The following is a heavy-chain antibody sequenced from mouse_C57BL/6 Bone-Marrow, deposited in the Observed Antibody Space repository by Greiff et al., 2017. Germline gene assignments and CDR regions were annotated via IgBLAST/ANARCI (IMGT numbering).Heavy chain of an antibody. CDR3: ARWGIYYDYDGPYYYAMDY. Sequence: VQLQQSGPELVKPGASVKISCKASGYTFTDYYMNWVKQSHGKSLEWIGDINPNNGGTSYNQKFKGKATLTVDKSSSTAYMELRSLTSEDSAVYYCARWGIYYDYDGPYYYAMDYWGQGTSVTVSS. CDR2: INPNNGGT. J-gene: IGHJ4*01. CDR1: GYTFTDYY. V-gene: IGHV1-26*01. D-gene: IGHD2-4*01.